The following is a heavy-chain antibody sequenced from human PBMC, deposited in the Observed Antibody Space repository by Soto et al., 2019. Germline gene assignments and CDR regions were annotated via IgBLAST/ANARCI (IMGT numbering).Heavy chain of an antibody. J-gene: IGHJ3*02. CDR2: MNPNSGNT. D-gene: IGHD3-22*01. Sequence: QVPLVQSGAEVKKPGASVKVSCKASGYTFTSYDISWVRQATGQGLEWMGWMNPNSGNTGYAQKFQGRVTMTRNTSISTGDMELSSLRSEDTAVYYCARGNEGVVITNAFDIWGQGTMVTVSS. CDR1: GYTFTSYD. V-gene: IGHV1-8*01. CDR3: ARGNEGVVITNAFDI.